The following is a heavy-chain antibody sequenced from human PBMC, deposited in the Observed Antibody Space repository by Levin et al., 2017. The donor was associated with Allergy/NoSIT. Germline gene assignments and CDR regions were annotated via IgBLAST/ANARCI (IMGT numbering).Heavy chain of an antibody. CDR2: ISGSGGST. CDR1: GFTFSSYA. D-gene: IGHD3-22*01. CDR3: AKISGSSGYYYGDAFDI. J-gene: IGHJ3*02. V-gene: IGHV3-23*01. Sequence: GGSLRLSCAASGFTFSSYAMSWVRQAPGKGLEWVSAISGSGGSTYYADSVKGRFTISRDNSKNTLYLQMNSLRAEDTAVYYCAKISGSSGYYYGDAFDIWGQGTMVTVSS.